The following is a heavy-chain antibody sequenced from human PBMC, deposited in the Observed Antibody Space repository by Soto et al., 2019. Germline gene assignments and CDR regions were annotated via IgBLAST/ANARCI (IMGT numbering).Heavy chain of an antibody. Sequence: SETLSLTCTVSGGSISSYYWSWIRQPPGKGLEWIGYIYYSGSTNYNPSLKSRVTISVDTSKNQFSLKLSSVTAADTAVYYCASSFYSSGWALFDYWGQGTLVTVSS. CDR3: ASSFYSSGWALFDY. CDR2: IYYSGST. J-gene: IGHJ4*02. D-gene: IGHD6-19*01. V-gene: IGHV4-59*01. CDR1: GGSISSYY.